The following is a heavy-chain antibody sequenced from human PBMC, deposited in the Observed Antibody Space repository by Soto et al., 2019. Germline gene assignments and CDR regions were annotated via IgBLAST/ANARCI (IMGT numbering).Heavy chain of an antibody. D-gene: IGHD3-16*01. V-gene: IGHV3-74*01. J-gene: IGHJ5*02. CDR1: GFTFSTYW. Sequence: EVQQVESGGGLVQAGASLRLSCAASGFTFSTYWMHWVRQAPGKGLMWLSRIKGDESATNYADSVEGRFTISRDNAKNTVYLQVNSLRVEDTALYYCARGGLGAYWFDPWGQGTLVTVSS. CDR3: ARGGLGAYWFDP. CDR2: IKGDESAT.